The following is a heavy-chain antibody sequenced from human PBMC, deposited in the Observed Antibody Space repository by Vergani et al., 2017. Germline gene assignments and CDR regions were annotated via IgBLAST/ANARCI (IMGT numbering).Heavy chain of an antibody. CDR2: IRHDGIT. D-gene: IGHD2-8*01. CDR3: AREEYCTNGVCFTLFDV. Sequence: QLQLQESGPGLVKPSETLSLTCTVSGGSISSSSYYSGWIRQPPGKGLEWIGEIRHDGITHYSPSLKRRVTISIDTSTHQFSLNLRSVTAADTAVYYCAREEYCTNGVCFTLFDVWGQGALVTVSS. CDR1: GGSISSSSYY. J-gene: IGHJ4*02. V-gene: IGHV4-39*07.